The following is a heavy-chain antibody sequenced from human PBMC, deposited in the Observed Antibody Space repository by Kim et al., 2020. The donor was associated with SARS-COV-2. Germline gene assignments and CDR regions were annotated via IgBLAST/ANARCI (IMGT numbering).Heavy chain of an antibody. CDR1: GGSISSYY. V-gene: IGHV4-59*01. CDR2: IYYSGST. CDR3: ARSPREFLYDFWSGYRWFDP. J-gene: IGHJ5*02. D-gene: IGHD3-3*01. Sequence: SETLSLTCTVSGGSISSYYWSWIRQPPGKGLEWIGYIYYSGSTNYNPSLKSRVTISVDTSKNQFSLKLSSVTAADTAVYYCARSPREFLYDFWSGYRWFDPWGQGTLVTVSS.